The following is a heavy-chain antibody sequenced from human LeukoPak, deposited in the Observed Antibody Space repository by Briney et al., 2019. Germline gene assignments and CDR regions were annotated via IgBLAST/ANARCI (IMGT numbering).Heavy chain of an antibody. CDR3: AKDLPRMTTVTPNWFDP. D-gene: IGHD4-17*01. Sequence: GGSLRLSCAASGFTFSSYAMSWVRQAPGKGLEWVSAISGSGGNTYYADSVKGRFTISRDNSKNTLYLQMNSLRAEDTAVYYCAKDLPRMTTVTPNWFDPWGQGTLVTVSS. CDR1: GFTFSSYA. V-gene: IGHV3-23*01. CDR2: ISGSGGNT. J-gene: IGHJ5*02.